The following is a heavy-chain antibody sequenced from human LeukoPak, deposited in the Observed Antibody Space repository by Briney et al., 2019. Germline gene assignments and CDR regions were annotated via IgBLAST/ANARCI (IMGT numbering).Heavy chain of an antibody. CDR2: INSDGSST. V-gene: IGHV3-74*01. D-gene: IGHD3-10*01. CDR3: ARAMEPYDAFDI. J-gene: IGHJ3*02. CDR1: GFTFSDYY. Sequence: GGSLRLSCAASGFTFSDYYMSWIRQAPGKGLVWVSRINSDGSSTSYADSVKGRFTISRDNAKNTLYLQMNSLRAEDTAVYYCARAMEPYDAFDIWGQGTMVTVSS.